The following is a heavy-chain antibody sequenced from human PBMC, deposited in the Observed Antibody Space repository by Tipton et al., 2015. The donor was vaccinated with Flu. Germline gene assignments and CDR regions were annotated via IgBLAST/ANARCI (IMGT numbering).Heavy chain of an antibody. CDR2: IRQDGNER. Sequence: SLRLSCAASGFAFSNYWMLWVRQAPGKGLEWVANIRQDGNERYYVDSVKGRFTISRDNAKNSLFLQMNSLGAEDTAVYYCVRKGFGDYWGQGTLVTASS. D-gene: IGHD3-10*01. CDR1: GFAFSNYW. V-gene: IGHV3-7*01. CDR3: VRKGFGDY. J-gene: IGHJ4*02.